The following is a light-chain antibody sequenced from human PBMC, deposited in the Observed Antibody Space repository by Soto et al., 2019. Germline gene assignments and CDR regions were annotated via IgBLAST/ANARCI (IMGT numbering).Light chain of an antibody. CDR2: EVS. J-gene: IGLJ1*01. CDR1: SSDVGTYHL. CDR3: CSYTVSSPYV. V-gene: IGLV2-23*02. Sequence: QSALTQPASVSGSPGQSITISCTGTSSDVGTYHLVSWYQQHPGKAPKLMIYEVSKRPSGVSNRFSGSKSGNTASLTISGLQVGAEEDYHCCSYTVSSPYVFGTGPKVTVL.